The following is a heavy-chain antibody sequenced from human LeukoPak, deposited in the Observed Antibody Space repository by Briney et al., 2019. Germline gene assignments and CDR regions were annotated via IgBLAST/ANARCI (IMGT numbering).Heavy chain of an antibody. J-gene: IGHJ4*02. CDR3: TRLDGYNKEGVDY. D-gene: IGHD5-24*01. V-gene: IGHV3-73*01. Sequence: GGSLRLTCLGSGFNFRYFWMSWVRQAPGKGLEWVGRIRSKANSYATAYAASVKGRFTISRDDSKNTAYLQMNSLKTEDTAVYYCTRLDGYNKEGVDYWGQGTLVTVSS. CDR2: IRSKANSYAT. CDR1: GFNFRYFW.